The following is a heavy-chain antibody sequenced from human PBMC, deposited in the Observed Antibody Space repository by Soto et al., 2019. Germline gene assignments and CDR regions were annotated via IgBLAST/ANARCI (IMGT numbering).Heavy chain of an antibody. CDR1: GFTFSSYW. V-gene: IGHV3-7*03. CDR3: ARDLRSYYFDY. J-gene: IGHJ4*02. Sequence: WGSLRLSCAAAGFTFSSYWMSWVRQAPGKGLEWVANIKQDGSEKYYVDSVKGRFTISRDNAKNSLYLQMNSLRAEDTAVYYCARDLRSYYFDYWGQGTLVTVSS. CDR2: IKQDGSEK.